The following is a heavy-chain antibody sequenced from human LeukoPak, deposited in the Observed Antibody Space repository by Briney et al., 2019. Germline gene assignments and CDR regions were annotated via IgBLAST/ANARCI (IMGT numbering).Heavy chain of an antibody. V-gene: IGHV1-69*04. CDR2: IIPILGIA. J-gene: IGHJ4*02. D-gene: IGHD1-1*01. CDR3: AREDGTISIDY. Sequence: ASVKVSCKASGGTFSSYATSWVRQAPGQGLEWMGRIIPILGIANYAQKFQGRVTITADKSTSTAYMELSSLRSEDTAVYYCAREDGTISIDYWGQGTLVTVSS. CDR1: GGTFSSYA.